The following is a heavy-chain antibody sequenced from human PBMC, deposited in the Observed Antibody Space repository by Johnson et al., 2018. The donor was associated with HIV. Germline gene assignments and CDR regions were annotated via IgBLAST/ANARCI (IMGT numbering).Heavy chain of an antibody. Sequence: VQLVESGGGVVQPGRSLRLSCAASGFTFSSYAMSWVRQAPGKGLEWVSVIYSGGSTYYADSVKGRFTISRDNAKNSLYLQMNSLRAEDTAVYYCASVGSSGFFSAFDIGGQGTMVTGSS. CDR1: GFTFSSYA. J-gene: IGHJ3*02. V-gene: IGHV3-66*01. CDR2: IYSGGST. D-gene: IGHD6-19*01. CDR3: ASVGSSGFFSAFDI.